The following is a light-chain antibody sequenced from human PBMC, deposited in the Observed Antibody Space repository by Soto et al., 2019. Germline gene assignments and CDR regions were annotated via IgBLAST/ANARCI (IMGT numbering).Light chain of an antibody. V-gene: IGLV2-14*01. CDR2: DVS. CDR1: SSDVGGYNY. CDR3: SSYTSSSNLYLV. J-gene: IGLJ2*01. Sequence: QSALTQPASVSGSPGQSITISCTGTSSDVGGYNYVSWYQQHPGKAPKLMIYDVSNRPSGVSNRFSGSKSCNPASLTISGLQAEDEADDYCSSYTSSSNLYLVFGLGTQLTVL.